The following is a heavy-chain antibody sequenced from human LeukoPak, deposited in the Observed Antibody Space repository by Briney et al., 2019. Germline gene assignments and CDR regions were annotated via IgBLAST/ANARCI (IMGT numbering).Heavy chain of an antibody. V-gene: IGHV1-69*06. CDR3: AREGDYYGSGSYLGY. CDR1: GGTFSSYA. D-gene: IGHD3-10*01. Sequence: ASVKVSCKASGGTFSSYAISWVRQAPGQGLEWMGGIIPIFGTANYAQKFQGRVTITADKSTSTAYMELSSLRSEDTAVYYCAREGDYYGSGSYLGYWGQGTLVTVSS. CDR2: IIPIFGTA. J-gene: IGHJ4*02.